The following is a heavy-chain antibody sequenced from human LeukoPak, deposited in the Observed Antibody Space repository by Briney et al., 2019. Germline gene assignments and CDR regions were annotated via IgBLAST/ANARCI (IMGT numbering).Heavy chain of an antibody. CDR2: IYHSGST. D-gene: IGHD2-21*01. V-gene: IGHV4-4*02. Sequence: PSGTLSLTCAVSGGSISSSNWWSWVRQPPGKGLEWIGEIYHSGSTNYNPSLKSRVTISVDKSKNQFSLKLSSVTAADTGVYYCARLRLRYTRNGDSSSYEVFDIWGQGTVVTVSS. CDR1: GGSISSSNW. J-gene: IGHJ3*02. CDR3: ARLRLRYTRNGDSSSYEVFDI.